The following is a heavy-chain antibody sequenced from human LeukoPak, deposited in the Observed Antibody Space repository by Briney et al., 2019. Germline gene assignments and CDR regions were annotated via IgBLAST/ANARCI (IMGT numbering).Heavy chain of an antibody. D-gene: IGHD1-1*01. CDR2: IKSKTDGGTT. Sequence: TGGSLRLSWAASGFTFSNAWMSWVRQAPGKGLEWVGRIKSKTDGGTTDYAAPVKGRFTISRDDSKNTLYLQMNSLKTEDTAVYYCTTENWNDGLLFDYWGQETLVTVSS. CDR3: TTENWNDGLLFDY. CDR1: GFTFSNAW. V-gene: IGHV3-15*01. J-gene: IGHJ4*02.